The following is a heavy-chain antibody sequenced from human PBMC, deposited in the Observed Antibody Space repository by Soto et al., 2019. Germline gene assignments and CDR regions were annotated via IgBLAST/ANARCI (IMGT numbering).Heavy chain of an antibody. J-gene: IGHJ4*02. CDR2: ISYDGSNK. D-gene: IGHD3-10*01. V-gene: IGHV3-30*18. CDR1: GFTFSSYG. Sequence: QVQLVESGGGVVQPGRSLRLSCAASGFTFSSYGMHWVRQAPGKGLAWVAVISYDGSNKYYADSVKGRFTLSRDNSKNTLYLQMTSLRAEDTAVYYCAKGPPAGYFDYWGQGTLVTVSA. CDR3: AKGPPAGYFDY.